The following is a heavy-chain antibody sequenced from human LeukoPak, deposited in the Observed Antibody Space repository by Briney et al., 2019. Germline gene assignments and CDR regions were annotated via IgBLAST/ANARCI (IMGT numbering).Heavy chain of an antibody. CDR3: AWGVITKGFDH. D-gene: IGHD3-10*01. CDR1: GGSISSGGYY. Sequence: SETLSLTCTVSGGSISSGGYYWSWIRQHPGKGLEWIGYIYYSGSIYYNPFLKSRIIISVDTSKNQFSLKMSSVTAADTAVYYCAWGVITKGFDHWGQGTLVTVSS. J-gene: IGHJ4*02. CDR2: IYYSGSI. V-gene: IGHV4-31*03.